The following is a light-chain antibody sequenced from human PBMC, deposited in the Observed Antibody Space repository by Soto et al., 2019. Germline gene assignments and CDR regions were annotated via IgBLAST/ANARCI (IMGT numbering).Light chain of an antibody. CDR2: DAS. CDR3: QQYGGSPRT. J-gene: IGKJ1*01. V-gene: IGKV3-20*01. CDR1: PSVSSSS. Sequence: EIVLTQSPATLSLSPGERATLSYRARPSVSSSSLAWYQQKRGQAPRLLIHDASSRATGIPDRFSGSGSGTDFTLTISRLEPEDFAVYYCQQYGGSPRTFGQGTKVDIK.